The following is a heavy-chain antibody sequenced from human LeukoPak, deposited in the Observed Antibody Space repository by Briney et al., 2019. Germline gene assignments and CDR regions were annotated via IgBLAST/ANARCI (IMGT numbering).Heavy chain of an antibody. V-gene: IGHV4-4*07. CDR2: THTSGGA. D-gene: IGHD2-2*01. CDR3: ARGLPADY. J-gene: IGHJ4*02. Sequence: SETLSLTCTVSGDSIISYFWSWIRQPAGKGLEWIGRTHTSGGANYNPSLKSRVTISVDTSKNQFSLKLSSVTAADTAVYYCARGLPADYWGQGTLVTVSS. CDR1: GDSIISYF.